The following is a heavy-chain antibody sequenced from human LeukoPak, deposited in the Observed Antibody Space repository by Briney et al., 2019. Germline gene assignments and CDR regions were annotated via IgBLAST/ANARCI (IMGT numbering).Heavy chain of an antibody. V-gene: IGHV1-69*13. J-gene: IGHJ4*02. D-gene: IGHD5-18*01. Sequence: SVKVSCKGSGGTFSSYAISWVRQAPGQGLEWMGGIIPIFGTANYAQKFQGRVTITADESTSTAYMELSSLRSEDTAVYYCAREREGYSYGLGYYFDYWGQGTLVTVSS. CDR2: IIPIFGTA. CDR3: AREREGYSYGLGYYFDY. CDR1: GGTFSSYA.